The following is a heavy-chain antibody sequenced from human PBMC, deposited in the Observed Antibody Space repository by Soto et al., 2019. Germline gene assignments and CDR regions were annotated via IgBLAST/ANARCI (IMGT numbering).Heavy chain of an antibody. V-gene: IGHV3-74*03. CDR1: GFTFSNYW. D-gene: IGHD7-27*01. Sequence: EVQLVESGGGLVQPGGSLRLSCAASGFTFSNYWIHWVRQVPGKGLVWVSRVNSDGTSTSYADFVKGRFTITRDNAKNTVYLQMDNLGADDTVVYYCTRGGTTTTYWGLFSYWGQGALVALSS. CDR3: TRGGTTTTYWGLFSY. CDR2: VNSDGTST. J-gene: IGHJ4*02.